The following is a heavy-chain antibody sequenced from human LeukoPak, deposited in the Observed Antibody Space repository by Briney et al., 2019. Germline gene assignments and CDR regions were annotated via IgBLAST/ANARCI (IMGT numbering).Heavy chain of an antibody. CDR1: GYTFTSYA. V-gene: IGHV7-4-1*02. Sequence: ASVKVSCKASGYTFTSYAMNWVRQAPGQGLEWMGWINTNTGNPTYAQGFTGRFVFSLDTSVSTAYLQISSLKAEDIAVYYCASPLGGGLSDGMDVWGQGTTVTVSS. D-gene: IGHD3-10*01. CDR2: INTNTGNP. J-gene: IGHJ6*02. CDR3: ASPLGGGLSDGMDV.